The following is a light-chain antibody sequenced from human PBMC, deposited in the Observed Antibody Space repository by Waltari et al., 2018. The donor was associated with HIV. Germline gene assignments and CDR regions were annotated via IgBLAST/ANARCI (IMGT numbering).Light chain of an antibody. J-gene: IGKJ4*01. CDR2: GTS. V-gene: IGKV3-20*01. CDR1: QSVSTNY. Sequence: EIVLTQSPGTLSLSPGARATLSCRASQSVSTNYFAWYQQNPAQAPRLLIYGTSSRATGIPDRFSGSGSGTDFTLTISRLEPEDFAVYYCQQYGSSLLTFGGGTKVEIK. CDR3: QQYGSSLLT.